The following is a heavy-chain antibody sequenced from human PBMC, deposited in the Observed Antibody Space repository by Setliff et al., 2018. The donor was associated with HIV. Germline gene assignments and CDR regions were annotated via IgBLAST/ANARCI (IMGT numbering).Heavy chain of an antibody. CDR2: IYTSGST. D-gene: IGHD3-3*01. Sequence: PSETLSLTCTVSGGSMNSYYWSWIRQPPGKGLEWIGYIYTSGSTKYNPSLKSRVTILVDPSKNQFSLRLSSVTAADTAMYYCARHDFWSGYHNWFDPWGQGTLVTVLL. V-gene: IGHV4-4*09. J-gene: IGHJ5*02. CDR3: ARHDFWSGYHNWFDP. CDR1: GGSMNSYY.